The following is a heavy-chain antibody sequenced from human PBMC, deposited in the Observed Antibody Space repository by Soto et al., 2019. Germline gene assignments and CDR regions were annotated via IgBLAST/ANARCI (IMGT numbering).Heavy chain of an antibody. V-gene: IGHV3-23*01. Sequence: EVQLLESGRGLVQPGESLRLSCAASGFTFSSYAMSWVRQAPGKGLEWVSVISGSDDSTYYADSVKGRFTISRDSSKNKLYLQMNSLRAEDTAVYYCAKRSSSSTFDYWGQGTLVTVSS. CDR2: ISGSDDST. CDR1: GFTFSSYA. J-gene: IGHJ4*02. D-gene: IGHD6-6*01. CDR3: AKRSSSSTFDY.